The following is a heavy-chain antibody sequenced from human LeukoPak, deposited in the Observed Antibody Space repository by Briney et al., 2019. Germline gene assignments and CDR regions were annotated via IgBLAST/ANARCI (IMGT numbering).Heavy chain of an antibody. CDR1: GYSISSGYY. CDR3: SGRAGGRTDIDS. Sequence: SETLSLTCTVSGYSISSGYYWGWIRQPPGKGLEWIGSIYHSWSTYYNPSLKSRVTISVDTSKNQFSLKLTSVTAADTAVYYASGRAGGRTDIDSWGQGTLVTVSS. V-gene: IGHV4-38-2*02. J-gene: IGHJ4*02. D-gene: IGHD3-10*01. CDR2: IYHSWST.